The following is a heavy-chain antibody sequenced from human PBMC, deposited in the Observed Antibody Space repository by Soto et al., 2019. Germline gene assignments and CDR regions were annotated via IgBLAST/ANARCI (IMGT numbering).Heavy chain of an antibody. CDR1: GYIFTNSW. D-gene: IGHD1-1*01. J-gene: IGHJ4*02. CDR3: ARTGRTGDYFDY. V-gene: IGHV5-51*01. CDR2: FYSGDSDT. Sequence: LGESLKISCKASGYIFTNSWIAWVRQMPVQGLEWMGIFYSGDSDTRYSPSFQGQVTLSADKSISTAYLQWSSLKASDTAIYYCARTGRTGDYFDYWGQGTLVTVSS.